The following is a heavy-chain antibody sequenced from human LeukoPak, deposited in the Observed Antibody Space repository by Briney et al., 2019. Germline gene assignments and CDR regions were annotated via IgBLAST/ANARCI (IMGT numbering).Heavy chain of an antibody. V-gene: IGHV3-23*01. J-gene: IGHJ4*02. CDR3: AKDSCSSTSCYRGVDY. D-gene: IGHD2-2*01. CDR2: ISNSGGST. Sequence: GGSLRLSCAASGFTFSSYAMSWVRQAPGKGLEWVSAISNSGGSTYYADSVKGRFIISRDNSKNTLNLQMNSLRAEDTAVYYCAKDSCSSTSCYRGVDYWGQGTLVTVSS. CDR1: GFTFSSYA.